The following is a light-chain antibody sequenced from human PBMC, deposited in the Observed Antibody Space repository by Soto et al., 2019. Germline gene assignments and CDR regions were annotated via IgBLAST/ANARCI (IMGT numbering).Light chain of an antibody. J-gene: IGKJ5*01. Sequence: DIQMTQSPSTLSASIGHRVTITCRASQNINSWLAWYQQKPGKVPKLLIYKASNLQSGVPSRFSGSGSGTDFTLTITSLRPEDFATYWCQQSYNTPVTFGQGTRLEIK. CDR2: KAS. V-gene: IGKV1-5*03. CDR1: QNINSW. CDR3: QQSYNTPVT.